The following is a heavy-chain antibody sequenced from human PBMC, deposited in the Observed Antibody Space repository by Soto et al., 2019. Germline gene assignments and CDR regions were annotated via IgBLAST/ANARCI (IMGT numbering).Heavy chain of an antibody. V-gene: IGHV3-15*01. Sequence: GGSLRLSCAASGITFSHAWMSWVRQAPGKGLEWVGRIKSKTDGGTTAYAAPVKGRFIISRDDSKNTLFLQMNFLKTEDTAVYYCTTAYFSFPTGWFGNYYHDSGSYYFDYWGQGTLVTVSS. D-gene: IGHD3-22*01. J-gene: IGHJ4*02. CDR2: IKSKTDGGTT. CDR3: TTAYFSFPTGWFGNYYHDSGSYYFDY. CDR1: GITFSHAW.